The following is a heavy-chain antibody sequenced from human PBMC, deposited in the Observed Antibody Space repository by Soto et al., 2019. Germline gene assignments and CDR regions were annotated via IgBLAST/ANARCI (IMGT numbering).Heavy chain of an antibody. CDR3: ATGGDTAKDGD. D-gene: IGHD5-18*01. V-gene: IGHV3-53*01. CDR2: IYYNGNT. Sequence: VQLVESGGGLVQPGGSLRLSCAGSGFTVTDNHMTWVRQAPGRGPEWVSTIYYNGNTFHADSVWGRFTISRDTSTNMLFLQMNSLRAEDTAVYYCATGGDTAKDGDWGQGTLVTVSS. J-gene: IGHJ4*02. CDR1: GFTVTDNH.